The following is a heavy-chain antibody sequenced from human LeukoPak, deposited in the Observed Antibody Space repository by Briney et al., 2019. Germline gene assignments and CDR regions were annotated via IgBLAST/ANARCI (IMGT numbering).Heavy chain of an antibody. Sequence: RGSLRLSCEVSGFTLSSYSMTWVRQAPGKGLEWASSFRSSGRDIIYGDSVRGRFTIARDDAKNSLYLQVNSLRAEDTAVYYCARGPGIAVAPLQHWGQGTLVTVSS. D-gene: IGHD6-19*01. CDR1: GFTLSSYS. V-gene: IGHV3-21*01. J-gene: IGHJ1*01. CDR2: FRSSGRDI. CDR3: ARGPGIAVAPLQH.